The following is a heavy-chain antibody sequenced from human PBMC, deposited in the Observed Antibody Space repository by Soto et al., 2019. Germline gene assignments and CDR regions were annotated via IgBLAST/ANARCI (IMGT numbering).Heavy chain of an antibody. D-gene: IGHD3-22*01. CDR1: GGSISSGAYY. CDR2: IYYSGTT. V-gene: IGHV4-31*03. Sequence: SETLSLTCTVSGGSISSGAYYWSWIRQHPGKGLEWIGYIYYSGTTYYNPSLKSRLAISVDRSKNQFSLKLSSVTAADTALYYCARGYDSSGYWGGLDFDYWGQGTLVTVSS. CDR3: ARGYDSSGYWGGLDFDY. J-gene: IGHJ4*02.